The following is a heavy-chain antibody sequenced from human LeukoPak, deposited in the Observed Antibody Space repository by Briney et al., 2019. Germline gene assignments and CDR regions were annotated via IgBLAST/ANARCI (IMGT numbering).Heavy chain of an antibody. V-gene: IGHV4-34*01. Sequence: SETLSLTCAVYGGSFSGYYWSWIRQPPGKGLEWIGEINHSGSTNYNPSLKSRVTISVDTSKNQFSLKLSSVTAADTAVYYCASGGVLTYYYGSGSVDYRGQGTLVTVSS. D-gene: IGHD3-10*01. CDR2: INHSGST. CDR3: ASGGVLTYYYGSGSVDY. CDR1: GGSFSGYY. J-gene: IGHJ4*02.